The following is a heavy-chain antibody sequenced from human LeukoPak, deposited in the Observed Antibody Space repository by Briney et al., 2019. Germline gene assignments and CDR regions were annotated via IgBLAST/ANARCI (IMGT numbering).Heavy chain of an antibody. V-gene: IGHV3-74*01. D-gene: IGHD3-10*01. CDR1: GFTFSSYW. CDR2: INSDGSST. Sequence: GGSLRLSCAASGFTFSSYWMHWVRQAPGKGLVWVSRINSDGSSTSYADSVKGRFTISRDNAKNTLYLQMNSLRAEDTAVYYCARENKLLWFGELSHYYYYYMDVWGKGTTVTISS. CDR3: ARENKLLWFGELSHYYYYYMDV. J-gene: IGHJ6*03.